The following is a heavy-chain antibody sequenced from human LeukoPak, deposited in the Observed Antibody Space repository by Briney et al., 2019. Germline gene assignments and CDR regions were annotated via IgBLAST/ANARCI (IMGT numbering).Heavy chain of an antibody. CDR2: ISGSGGST. V-gene: IGHV3-23*01. CDR1: GFTFSSYA. J-gene: IGHJ3*02. D-gene: IGHD3-22*01. CDR3: ARDKEPRKSGYFYLDAFDI. Sequence: GGSLRLSCAASGFTFSSYAMSWVRQAPGKGLEWVSAISGSGGSTYYADSVKGRFTISRDNSKNTLYLQMNSLRAEDTAVYYCARDKEPRKSGYFYLDAFDIWGQGTMVTVSS.